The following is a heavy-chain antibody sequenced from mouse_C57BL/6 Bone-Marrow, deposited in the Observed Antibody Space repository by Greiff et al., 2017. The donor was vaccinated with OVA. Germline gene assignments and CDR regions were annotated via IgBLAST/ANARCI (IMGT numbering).Heavy chain of an antibody. V-gene: IGHV14-2*01. D-gene: IGHD2-2*01. J-gene: IGHJ3*01. CDR2: IDPEDGEN. CDR3: ASLCGYLWFAY. Sequence: VQLQQSGAELVKPGASVKLSCTASGFNITDYYMHWVKQRTEQGLEWIGRIDPEDGENKYAPKFQGKATITADTSSNTAYLQLSSLTAEDTAVYYCASLCGYLWFAYWGQGTLVTVSA. CDR1: GFNITDYY.